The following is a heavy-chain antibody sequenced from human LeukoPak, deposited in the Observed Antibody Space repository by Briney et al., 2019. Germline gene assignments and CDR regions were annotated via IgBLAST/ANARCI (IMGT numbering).Heavy chain of an antibody. V-gene: IGHV1-2*02. Sequence: ASVKVSCKASGDTFTCYHMRWVRQAPGQGLGWMGWINPNSGGTNYAQKCQGRVTMTRDTSISTASMELNRLRSDDPAVYYCARVMWELLWDALTIWGQGTMVTVSS. CDR3: ARVMWELLWDALTI. CDR1: GDTFTCYH. CDR2: INPNSGGT. D-gene: IGHD1-26*01. J-gene: IGHJ3*02.